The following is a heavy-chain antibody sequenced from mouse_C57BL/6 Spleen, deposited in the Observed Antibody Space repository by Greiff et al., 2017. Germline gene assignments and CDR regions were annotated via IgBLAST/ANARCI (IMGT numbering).Heavy chain of an antibody. Sequence: QVQLQQPGAELVKPGASVKMSCKASGYTFTSYWITWVKQRPGQGLEWIGDIYPGSGSTNYNEKFKSKATLTVDKSSSTAYMQLSSLPSEDSAVYYCARIYDGYFYYFDYWGQGTPLTVSS. CDR3: ARIYDGYFYYFDY. CDR2: IYPGSGST. J-gene: IGHJ2*01. V-gene: IGHV1-55*01. D-gene: IGHD2-3*01. CDR1: GYTFTSYW.